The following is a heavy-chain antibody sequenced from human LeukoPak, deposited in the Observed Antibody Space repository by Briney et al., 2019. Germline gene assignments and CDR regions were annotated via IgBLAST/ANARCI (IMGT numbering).Heavy chain of an antibody. D-gene: IGHD6-19*01. CDR2: IYHSGST. Sequence: SQTLSLTCAVSGGSISSGGYSWSWIRQPPGKGLEWIGYIYHSGSTYYNPSLKSRVTISVDRSKNQFSLKLSSVTAADTAAYYCARASQWLGSRWFDPWGQGTLVTVSS. CDR3: ARASQWLGSRWFDP. J-gene: IGHJ5*02. CDR1: GGSISSGGYS. V-gene: IGHV4-30-2*01.